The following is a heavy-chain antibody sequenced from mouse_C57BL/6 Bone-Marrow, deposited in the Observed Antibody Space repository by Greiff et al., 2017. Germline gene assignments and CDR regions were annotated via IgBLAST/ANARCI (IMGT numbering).Heavy chain of an antibody. CDR2: IYPRSGNT. V-gene: IGHV1-81*01. D-gene: IGHD2-4*01. J-gene: IGHJ1*03. CDR3: ASFYYDYEGWYFDV. CDR1: GYTFTSYG. Sequence: VHLVESGAELARPGASVKLSCKASGYTFTSYGISWVKQRTGQGLEWIGEIYPRSGNTYYNEKFKGKATLTADKSSSTAYMELRSLTSEDSAVYFCASFYYDYEGWYFDVWGTGTTVTVSS.